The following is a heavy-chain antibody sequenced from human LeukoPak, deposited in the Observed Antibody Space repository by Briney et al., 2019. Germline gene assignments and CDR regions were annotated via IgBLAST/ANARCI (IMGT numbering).Heavy chain of an antibody. J-gene: IGHJ6*02. V-gene: IGHV4-39*02. D-gene: IGHD3-10*01. CDR2: TYYTGAT. CDR1: GGSISTTSHY. CDR3: ARAYLFPSGSYGLDV. Sequence: SETLSLTCSVSGGSISTTSHYWGWIRQPPGRGLEWIGFTYYTGATTYNWTFESRVTLSVDTSKNQFSLQLFSVTAADAAVYYCARAYLFPSGSYGLDVWGHGTTVTVSS.